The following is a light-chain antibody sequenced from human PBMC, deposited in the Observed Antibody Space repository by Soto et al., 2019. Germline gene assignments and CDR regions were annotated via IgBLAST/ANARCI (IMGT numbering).Light chain of an antibody. V-gene: IGLV4-69*01. Sequence: QAVVTQSPSASASLGASVKFTCTLSSGHSSYAIAWHQQQPEKGPRFLMRLNSDGSHTKGDGIPDRFSGSSSGAERYLTISSLQSEDEADYYCQTWGTGLYVVFGGGTQLTVL. CDR2: LNSDGSH. J-gene: IGLJ2*01. CDR3: QTWGTGLYVV. CDR1: SGHSSYA.